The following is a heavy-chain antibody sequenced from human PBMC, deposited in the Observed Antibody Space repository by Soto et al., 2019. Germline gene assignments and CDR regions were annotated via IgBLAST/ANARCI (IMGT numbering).Heavy chain of an antibody. V-gene: IGHV4-59*01. CDR3: ARDQGFDY. CDR2: VYYNGNT. J-gene: IGHJ4*02. CDR1: GSSISSYY. Sequence: SETLSLTCNVSGSSISSYYWSWIRQSPGKGLQWIGYVYYNGNTNNNPSLKSRVTISVDMSKKQFSLKLTSVTAADTAVYYCARDQGFDYWGQGTLVTVSS.